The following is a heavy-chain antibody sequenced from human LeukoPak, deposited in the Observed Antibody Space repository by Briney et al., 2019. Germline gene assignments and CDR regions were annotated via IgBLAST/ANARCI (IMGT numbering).Heavy chain of an antibody. CDR3: ARDIIVVTSMVRGGTRFDP. CDR2: ISAYNGNT. CDR1: GYTFTSYG. Sequence: ASVKVSCKASGYTFTSYGISWVRPAPGQGLEWMGWISAYNGNTNYAQKLQGRVTMTTDTSTSTAYMELRSLRSDDTAGYYCARDIIVVTSMVRGGTRFDPWGQGTLVTVSS. V-gene: IGHV1-18*01. J-gene: IGHJ5*02. D-gene: IGHD3-10*01.